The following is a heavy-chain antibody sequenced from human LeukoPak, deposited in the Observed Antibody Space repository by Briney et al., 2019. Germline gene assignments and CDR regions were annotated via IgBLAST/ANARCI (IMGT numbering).Heavy chain of an antibody. J-gene: IGHJ4*02. CDR3: ARLPYYYDSSGYYGGGD. CDR2: IYSGGST. CDR1: GFTVSSNY. D-gene: IGHD3-22*01. Sequence: GGSLRLSCAASGFTVSSNYMSWVRQAPGKGLEWVSVIYSGGSTYYADSVKGRFTISRHNSKNTLYLQMNSLRAEDTAVYYCARLPYYYDSSGYYGGGDWGQGTLVTVS. V-gene: IGHV3-53*04.